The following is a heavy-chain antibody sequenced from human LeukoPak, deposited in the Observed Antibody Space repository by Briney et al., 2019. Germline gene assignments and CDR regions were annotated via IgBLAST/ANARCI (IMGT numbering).Heavy chain of an antibody. CDR2: LSPDGGTI. Sequence: PGGSLRLSCVASGFTFSSYWMHWVRQAPGKGLVWVSRLSPDGGTIDYSDSVRGRFTISRDNAKDTLYLQMNSLRVDDTAVYYCATAGQWRFDSWGLGTLVTVSS. V-gene: IGHV3-74*01. CDR3: ATAGQWRFDS. CDR1: GFTFSSYW. J-gene: IGHJ5*01. D-gene: IGHD6-19*01.